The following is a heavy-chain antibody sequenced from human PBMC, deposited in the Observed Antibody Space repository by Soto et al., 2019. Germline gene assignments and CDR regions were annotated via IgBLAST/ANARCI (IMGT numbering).Heavy chain of an antibody. CDR3: ARIRWDLDYAMDV. Sequence: ASVKVSCKASGYTFTSYAMHWVRQAPGQGLEWMGWINPNSGSTNYAQKFQGWVTMTRDTSISTAYMELSRLRSDDTGTYFCARIRWDLDYAMDVWGQGITVTVSS. D-gene: IGHD1-26*01. CDR1: GYTFTSYA. CDR2: INPNSGST. V-gene: IGHV1-2*04. J-gene: IGHJ6*02.